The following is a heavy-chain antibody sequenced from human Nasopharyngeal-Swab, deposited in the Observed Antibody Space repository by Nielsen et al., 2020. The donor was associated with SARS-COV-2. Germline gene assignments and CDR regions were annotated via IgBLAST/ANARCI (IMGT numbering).Heavy chain of an antibody. Sequence: ASVKVSCKASGYTFTSYYMHWVRQAPGQGLEWMGIINPSGGSTSYAQKFQGRVTMTRDTSTSTVYMELSSLRSEDTAVYYCAREIAGRDEGDWFDPWGQGTLVTVSS. J-gene: IGHJ5*02. D-gene: IGHD5-24*01. CDR3: AREIAGRDEGDWFDP. CDR1: GYTFTSYY. CDR2: INPSGGST. V-gene: IGHV1-46*01.